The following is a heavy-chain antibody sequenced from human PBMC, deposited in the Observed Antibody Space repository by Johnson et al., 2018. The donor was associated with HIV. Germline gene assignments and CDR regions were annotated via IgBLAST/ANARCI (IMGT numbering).Heavy chain of an antibody. V-gene: IGHV3-30*19. Sequence: QVQLMESGGGVGQPGGSLRLSCAASGFIFSTYGMHWVRQAPGKGLEWVTVISHDGSNKYYADSLKGRFTISRDNSKNTLYLQMNSLRAEDTAVYYCAREGAWEPPLDAIDIWGQGTMVTVSS. CDR3: AREGAWEPPLDAIDI. J-gene: IGHJ3*02. CDR1: GFIFSTYG. CDR2: ISHDGSNK. D-gene: IGHD1-26*01.